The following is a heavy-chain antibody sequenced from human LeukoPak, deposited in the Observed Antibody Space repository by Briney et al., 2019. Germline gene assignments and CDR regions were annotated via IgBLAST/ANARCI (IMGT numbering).Heavy chain of an antibody. D-gene: IGHD3-10*01. CDR2: IRNKANGYTT. J-gene: IGHJ4*02. CDR3: TRPGENFDY. CDR1: GFRFSDHH. Sequence: PGGSLRLSCAASGFRFSDHHMEWVRQAPGKGLEWVGRIRNKANGYTTEYAASVNGRFTISRDDSKSSLFLQMNGLKTEDTAVYYCTRPGENFDYWGQGTLVTVSS. V-gene: IGHV3-72*01.